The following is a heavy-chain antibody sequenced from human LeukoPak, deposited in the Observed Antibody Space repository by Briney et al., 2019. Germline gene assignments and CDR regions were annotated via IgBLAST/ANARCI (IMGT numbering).Heavy chain of an antibody. Sequence: GGSLRLSCAASGFTFNNYAMTWIRQAPGKGLEWVSYISSSSSYTNYADSVKGRFTISRDNAKNSLYLQMNSLRAEDTAVYYCARDQGGSPDSFDYWGQGTLVTVFS. J-gene: IGHJ4*02. V-gene: IGHV3-11*06. CDR1: GFTFNNYA. CDR3: ARDQGGSPDSFDY. D-gene: IGHD2-15*01. CDR2: ISSSSSYT.